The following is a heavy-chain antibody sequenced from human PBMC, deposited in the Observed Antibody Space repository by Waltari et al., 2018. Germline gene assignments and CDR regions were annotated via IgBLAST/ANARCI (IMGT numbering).Heavy chain of an antibody. V-gene: IGHV3-33*01. CDR2: IWYDGRYE. Sequence: QVQLVESGGGVVQPGRSLRLSCAASGFDFRGYVMHWVRQAPGTGLEWVAVIWYDGRYEYYADSVKGRFTISRDNSKDTLYLQMNSLRAEDTAVYYCARDFASTYFFDYWGQGTLVTVSS. CDR1: GFDFRGYV. J-gene: IGHJ4*02. CDR3: ARDFASTYFFDY.